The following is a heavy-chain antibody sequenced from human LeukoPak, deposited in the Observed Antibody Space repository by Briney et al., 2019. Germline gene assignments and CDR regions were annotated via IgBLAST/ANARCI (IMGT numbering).Heavy chain of an antibody. D-gene: IGHD3-22*01. CDR1: GYTFTSYG. J-gene: IGHJ3*02. CDR2: ISAYNGNT. V-gene: IGHV1-18*01. CDR3: AKTIAYYYDSSGYVIDAFDI. Sequence: VASVKVSCKASGYTFTSYGISWVRQAPGQGLEWMGWISAYNGNTNYAQKLQGRVTMTTDTSTSTAYMELRSLRSDDTAVYYCAKTIAYYYDSSGYVIDAFDIWGQGTMVTVSS.